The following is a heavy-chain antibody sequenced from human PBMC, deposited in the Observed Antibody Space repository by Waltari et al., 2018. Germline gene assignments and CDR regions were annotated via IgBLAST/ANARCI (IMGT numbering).Heavy chain of an antibody. D-gene: IGHD1-7*01. V-gene: IGHV1-2*06. CDR3: ARDVTGTTFDY. CDR2: INPNRGGT. J-gene: IGHJ4*02. CDR1: GYTFTGSY. Sequence: QVQLVQSGAEVKKPGASVKVSCKASGYTFTGSYLHWVRQAPGQGLEWMGRINPNRGGTNYAQKFQGRVTMTRDTSISTAYMELSRLRSDDTAVYYCARDVTGTTFDYWGQGTLVTVSS.